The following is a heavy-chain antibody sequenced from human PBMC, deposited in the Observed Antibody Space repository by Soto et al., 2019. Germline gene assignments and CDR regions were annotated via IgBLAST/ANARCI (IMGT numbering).Heavy chain of an antibody. V-gene: IGHV3-23*01. CDR2: ISGSGDST. D-gene: IGHD6-13*01. CDR3: AKGIASKTRPLGKYFDL. CDR1: GFTFSSYA. J-gene: IGHJ2*01. Sequence: EVQLLESGGGLVQPGGSLRLSCAASGFTFSSYAMTWVRQAPGKGLEWVSAISGSGDSTYYADSVKGRFTISRDNSKNTLYVQMDSVRAEDTAVYYCAKGIASKTRPLGKYFDLWGRGTLVTVSS.